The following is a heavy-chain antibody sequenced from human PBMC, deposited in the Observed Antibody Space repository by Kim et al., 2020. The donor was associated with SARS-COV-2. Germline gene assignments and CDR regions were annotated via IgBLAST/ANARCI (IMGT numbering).Heavy chain of an antibody. Sequence: SETLSLTCAVSGGSISTYYYWSWIRQPPGKELEWIGYIYYSGSTNYNPSLKSRVTISVDTSRSQFSLKLGSVTAADTAVYYCARGDALIVLGLWGQGTL. V-gene: IGHV4-59*01. CDR1: GGSISTYYY. D-gene: IGHD3-22*01. J-gene: IGHJ5*02. CDR2: IYYSGST. CDR3: ARGDALIVLGL.